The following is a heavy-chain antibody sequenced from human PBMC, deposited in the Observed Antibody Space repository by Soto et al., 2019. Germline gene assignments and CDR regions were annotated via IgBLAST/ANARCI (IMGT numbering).Heavy chain of an antibody. J-gene: IGHJ6*02. V-gene: IGHV3-23*01. Sequence: GVVRLSCAASGFTFSSCPMGWVRQAPGKGLEWVSDIIDSGGSTYYADSVKGRFTISRDNSKSTLYLQMNSLRAEDTALYYCAKGRSYYYYYGVDVWGQGTTVTV. CDR3: AKGRSYYYYYGVDV. CDR2: IIDSGGST. CDR1: GFTFSSCP.